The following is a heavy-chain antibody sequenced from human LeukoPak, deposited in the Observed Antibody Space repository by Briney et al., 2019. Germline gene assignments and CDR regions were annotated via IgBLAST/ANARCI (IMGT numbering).Heavy chain of an antibody. D-gene: IGHD3-9*01. CDR3: ARAYYDILTGYAFDY. CDR1: GYSISSGYY. Sequence: PSETLSLTCTVSGYSISSGYYWGWIRQSPGKGLEWIGSIYHSGSTYYNPSLKSRVTISVDTSKNQFSLNLSSVTAADTAVYYCARAYYDILTGYAFDYWGQGTLVTVSS. CDR2: IYHSGST. V-gene: IGHV4-38-2*02. J-gene: IGHJ4*02.